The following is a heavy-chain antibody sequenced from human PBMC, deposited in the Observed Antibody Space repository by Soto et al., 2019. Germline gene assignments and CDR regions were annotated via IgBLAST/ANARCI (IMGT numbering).Heavy chain of an antibody. CDR1: GGTFSSYT. Sequence: QVQLVQSGAEVKKPGSSVKVSCKASGGTFSSYTISWVRQAPGQGLEWMGRIIPILGIANYAQKFQGRVTITADKSTSTAYMELSSLRSEDTAVYYCARDGGGFGELSALDYWGQGTLVTVSS. J-gene: IGHJ4*02. D-gene: IGHD3-10*01. CDR3: ARDGGGFGELSALDY. CDR2: IIPILGIA. V-gene: IGHV1-69*08.